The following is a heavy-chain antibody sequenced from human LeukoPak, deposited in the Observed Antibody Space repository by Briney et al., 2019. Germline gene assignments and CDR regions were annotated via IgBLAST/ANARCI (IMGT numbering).Heavy chain of an antibody. Sequence: ASVKVSCKVSGYTLTELSMHWVRQAPGKGLEWMGGFDPEDGETIYAQKFQGRVTMTEDTSTDTAYMELSSLRSEDTAVYYCATVRKKLLFVEGSSNWFDPWGQGTLVTVSS. V-gene: IGHV1-24*01. J-gene: IGHJ5*02. D-gene: IGHD2-2*01. CDR3: ATVRKKLLFVEGSSNWFDP. CDR2: FDPEDGET. CDR1: GYTLTELS.